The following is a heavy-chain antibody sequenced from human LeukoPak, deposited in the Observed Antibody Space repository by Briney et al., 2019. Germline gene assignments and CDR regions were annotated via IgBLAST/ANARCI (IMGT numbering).Heavy chain of an antibody. J-gene: IGHJ4*02. CDR3: AGNSGSYSHIVY. D-gene: IGHD3-10*01. V-gene: IGHV3-23*01. CDR2: VSGGGGST. CDR1: GFTFSSYA. Sequence: GGSLRLSCAASGFTFSSYAMSWVRQAPGKGLEWVSAVSGGGGSTYYADSVKGRFNVSRDNSKNTLYLQMNSLRAEDTAVYYCAGNSGSYSHIVYWGQGTLVTVSS.